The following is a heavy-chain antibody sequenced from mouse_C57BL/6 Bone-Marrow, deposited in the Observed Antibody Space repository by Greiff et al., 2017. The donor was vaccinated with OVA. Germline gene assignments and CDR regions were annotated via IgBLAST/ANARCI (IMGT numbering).Heavy chain of an antibody. V-gene: IGHV14-4*01. Sequence: VQLQQSGAELVRPGASVKLSCTASGFTIKDDYMHWVKQRPEQGLEWIGWIDPENGDTEYASKFQGKATIKADTASNTAYLQLSSLTSEDTAVYYCTTGGLRSGFAYWGQGTLVTVSA. J-gene: IGHJ3*01. CDR2: IDPENGDT. CDR3: TTGGLRSGFAY. CDR1: GFTIKDDY. D-gene: IGHD2-4*01.